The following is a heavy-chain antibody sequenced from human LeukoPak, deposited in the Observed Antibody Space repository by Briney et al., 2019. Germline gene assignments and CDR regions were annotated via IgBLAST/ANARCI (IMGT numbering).Heavy chain of an antibody. V-gene: IGHV3-64D*09. Sequence: GGSLRLSCSASGFTFSSYAMHWVRRAPGKGLEYVSAISSNGGSTYYADSVKGRFTISRDNSKNTLYLQMSSLRAEDTAVYYCVKGGMATPTFGFDPWGQGTLVTVSS. CDR2: ISSNGGST. D-gene: IGHD5-24*01. CDR3: VKGGMATPTFGFDP. CDR1: GFTFSSYA. J-gene: IGHJ5*02.